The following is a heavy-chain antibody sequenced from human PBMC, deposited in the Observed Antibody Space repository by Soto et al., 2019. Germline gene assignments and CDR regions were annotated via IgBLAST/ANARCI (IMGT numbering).Heavy chain of an antibody. Sequence: EVHLVESGGTLVHPGGSLRLSCAVSGFNFTGYEMNWVRQSPGQGLEWVAYISASGNAVYYADSVRGRFTVSRDNATDTVFLTMKSLRVDDTAMYYCVRYNMGIYWGQGTLVTVSS. D-gene: IGHD1-20*01. CDR3: VRYNMGIY. J-gene: IGHJ1*01. CDR1: GFNFTGYE. CDR2: ISASGNAV. V-gene: IGHV3-48*03.